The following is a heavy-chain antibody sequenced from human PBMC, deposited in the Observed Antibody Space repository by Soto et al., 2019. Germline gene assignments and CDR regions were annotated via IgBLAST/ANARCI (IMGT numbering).Heavy chain of an antibody. CDR3: ASGPGIAVAGTHFDY. D-gene: IGHD6-19*01. CDR2: IYWDDDK. Sequence: SGPTLVNPTQTLTLTCTFSGFSLSTSGVGVGWIRQPPGKALEWLALIYWDDDKRYSPSLKSRLTITKDTSKNQVVLTMTNMDPVDTATYYCASGPGIAVAGTHFDYWGQGTLVTVSS. CDR1: GFSLSTSGVG. J-gene: IGHJ4*02. V-gene: IGHV2-5*02.